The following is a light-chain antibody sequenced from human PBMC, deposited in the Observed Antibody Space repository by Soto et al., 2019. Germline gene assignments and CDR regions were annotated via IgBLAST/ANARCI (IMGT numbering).Light chain of an antibody. Sequence: EIVMTQSPATLSVSPGERATLSCRASQSLGSNLAWYQHKPGQAPRLLIYDASTRATGIPARFSGSGSGTEFTLTISSLQSEDFAVYYCQPYNNWPPLTFGGGTKV. J-gene: IGKJ4*01. CDR2: DAS. CDR1: QSLGSN. CDR3: QPYNNWPPLT. V-gene: IGKV3-15*01.